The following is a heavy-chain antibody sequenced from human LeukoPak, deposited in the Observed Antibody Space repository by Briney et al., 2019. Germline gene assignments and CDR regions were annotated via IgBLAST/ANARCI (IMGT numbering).Heavy chain of an antibody. V-gene: IGHV4-4*07. CDR2: IYTSGST. D-gene: IGHD3-3*01. CDR1: GGSISSYY. J-gene: IGHJ6*03. Sequence: SETLSLTCTVSGGSISSYYWSWIRQPAGKGLEWIGRIYTSGSTNYNPSLKSRVTMSVDTSKNQFSLKLSSVTAADTAVYYCARQGYDFWSGYYHYYYYMDVWGKGTTVTVSS. CDR3: ARQGYDFWSGYYHYYYYMDV.